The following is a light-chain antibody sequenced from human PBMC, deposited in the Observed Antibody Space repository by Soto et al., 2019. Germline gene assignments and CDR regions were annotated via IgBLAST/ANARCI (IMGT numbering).Light chain of an antibody. CDR1: QSISNW. CDR3: QQYNIYCT. V-gene: IGKV1-5*03. CDR2: KAS. J-gene: IGKJ1*01. Sequence: IQMTQSPSTLSASVGDRVTITCRASQSISNWLALYQQKPGKAPKLLIYKASSLESGVPSRFSGSGSGTEFTLTISSLQPDDFATYYCQQYNIYCTFGQGTKVEI.